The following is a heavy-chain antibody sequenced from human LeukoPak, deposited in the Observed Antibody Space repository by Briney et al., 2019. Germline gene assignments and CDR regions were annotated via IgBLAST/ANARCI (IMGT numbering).Heavy chain of an antibody. CDR2: IESSGGYM. CDR1: GLTFNTYS. Sequence: GSLRLSCEASGLTFNTYSRNWGRRAPGKGMELVSSIESSGGYMFYADSVKGRFIISRDNAKDSLYLQMNSLRVEDTAVYYCLRGDRRDYWGQGTLVTVSS. V-gene: IGHV3-21*06. CDR3: LRGDRRDY. J-gene: IGHJ4*02.